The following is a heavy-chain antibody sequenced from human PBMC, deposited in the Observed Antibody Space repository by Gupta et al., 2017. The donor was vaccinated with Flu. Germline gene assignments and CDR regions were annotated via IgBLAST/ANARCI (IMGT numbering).Heavy chain of an antibody. Sequence: QVQLVESGGGVVQPGRSLRLSCAASGFTFSSYGMHWVRQAPGKGLEWVAVIWYDGSNKYYADSVKGRFTISRDNSKNTLYLQMNSLRAEDTAVYYCAREPSIVGERGGFDYWGQGTLVTVSS. D-gene: IGHD1-26*01. J-gene: IGHJ4*02. CDR3: AREPSIVGERGGFDY. CDR1: GFTFSSYG. V-gene: IGHV3-33*01. CDR2: IWYDGSNK.